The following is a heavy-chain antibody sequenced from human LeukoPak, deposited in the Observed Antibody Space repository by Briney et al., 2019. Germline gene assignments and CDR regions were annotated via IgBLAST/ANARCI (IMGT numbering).Heavy chain of an antibody. CDR2: IRSKANSYAT. D-gene: IGHD6-13*01. CDR1: GFTFSGSA. Sequence: PGGSLRLSCAASGFTFSGSAMPWVRQASGKGLEWVGRIRSKANSYATAYAASVKGRFTISRDDSKNTAYLQMNSLKTEDTAVYYCAKDPASSWLATPLDYWGQGTLVTVSS. J-gene: IGHJ4*02. V-gene: IGHV3-73*01. CDR3: AKDPASSWLATPLDY.